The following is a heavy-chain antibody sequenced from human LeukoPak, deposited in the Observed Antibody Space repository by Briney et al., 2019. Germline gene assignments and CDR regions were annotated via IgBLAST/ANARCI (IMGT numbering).Heavy chain of an antibody. V-gene: IGHV3-49*03. Sequence: PGGSLRLSCAASGFTFSSHAMSWFRQAPGKGLEWVGFIRSKAYGGTTEYAASVKGRFTISRDDSKSIAYLQMNSLKTEDTAVYYCTRQADTGYGDYSDYWGQGTLVTVSS. CDR2: IRSKAYGGTT. D-gene: IGHD4-17*01. J-gene: IGHJ4*02. CDR3: TRQADTGYGDYSDY. CDR1: GFTFSSHA.